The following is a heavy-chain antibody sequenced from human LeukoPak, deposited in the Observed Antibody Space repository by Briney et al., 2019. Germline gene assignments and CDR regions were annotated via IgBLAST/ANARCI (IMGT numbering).Heavy chain of an antibody. Sequence: AQTLSLTCTVSGGSISSDDYYWTWVRQPPGKGLEWIRYTFYSGNTDYNPSLKSRVTISADTSKNQFFLRLTSVTTADTAVYYCARGLNVLLWFGELEYWGRGALVTVSS. J-gene: IGHJ4*02. D-gene: IGHD3-10*01. V-gene: IGHV4-30-4*01. CDR1: GGSISSDDYY. CDR3: ARGLNVLLWFGELEY. CDR2: TFYSGNT.